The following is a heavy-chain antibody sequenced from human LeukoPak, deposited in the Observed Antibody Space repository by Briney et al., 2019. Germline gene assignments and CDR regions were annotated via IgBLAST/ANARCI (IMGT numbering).Heavy chain of an antibody. D-gene: IGHD1-26*01. J-gene: IGHJ4*02. CDR2: IWYDGSKK. Sequence: GRSLRLSCAASGFTFSSNGMHWVRQAPGKGLEWVAVIWYDGSKKYYADSVKGRFTISRDNSKNTLDLQMDSLRAEDTAVYYCARMSGSHIDYWGQGTLVTVSS. V-gene: IGHV3-33*01. CDR1: GFTFSSNG. CDR3: ARMSGSHIDY.